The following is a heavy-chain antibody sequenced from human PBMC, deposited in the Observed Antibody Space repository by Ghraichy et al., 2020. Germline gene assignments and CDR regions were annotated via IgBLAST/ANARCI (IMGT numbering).Heavy chain of an antibody. CDR3: AKAGRGWNYVDY. Sequence: SCAASGFTFSGYAMTWVRQAPGKGLEWVSTIINSGDTYHADSVKGRFTISRDNSKNTLYLQMNSLRAEDTALYYCAKAGRGWNYVDYWGQGTLVTVSS. CDR2: IINSGDT. CDR1: GFTFSGYA. J-gene: IGHJ4*02. D-gene: IGHD2-15*01. V-gene: IGHV3-23*01.